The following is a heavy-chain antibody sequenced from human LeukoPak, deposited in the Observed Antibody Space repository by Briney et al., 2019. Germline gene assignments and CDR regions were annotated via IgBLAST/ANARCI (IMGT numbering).Heavy chain of an antibody. V-gene: IGHV4-39*07. D-gene: IGHD2-15*01. Sequence: SETLSLTCTVSGGSISSSSYFWGSIRQPPGEGLEWIGSIYYSGSPYYNPSLKSRVTISVDTSKDQCSLKLSSATAADTAVYYCARDCSSMPYNWFDPWGQGTLVTVSS. J-gene: IGHJ5*02. CDR2: IYYSGSP. CDR1: GGSISSSSYF. CDR3: ARDCSSMPYNWFDP.